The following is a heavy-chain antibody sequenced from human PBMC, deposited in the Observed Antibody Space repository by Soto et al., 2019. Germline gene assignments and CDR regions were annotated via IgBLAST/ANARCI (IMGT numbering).Heavy chain of an antibody. D-gene: IGHD5-18*01. CDR2: IYYSGST. J-gene: IGHJ4*02. V-gene: IGHV4-59*01. Sequence: SETLSLTCTVSGGSISSYYWSWIRRPPGKGLEWIGYIYYSGSTNYNPSLKSRVTISVDTSKNQFSLKLSSVTAADTAMYYCARYSYGGYYFAYWGQGTLVTVSS. CDR1: GGSISSYY. CDR3: ARYSYGGYYFAY.